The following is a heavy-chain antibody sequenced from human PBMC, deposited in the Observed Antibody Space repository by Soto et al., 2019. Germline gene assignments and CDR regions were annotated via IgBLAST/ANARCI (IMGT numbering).Heavy chain of an antibody. D-gene: IGHD1-7*01. J-gene: IGHJ6*02. Sequence: GGSLRLSCAASGFTFSSYGMHWVRQAPGKGLEWVAVISYDGSNKYYADSVKGRFTISRDNSKNTLYLQMNSLRAEDTAVYYCAKDRAGTTDGMDVWGQGTTVTVSS. CDR3: AKDRAGTTDGMDV. CDR2: ISYDGSNK. CDR1: GFTFSSYG. V-gene: IGHV3-30*18.